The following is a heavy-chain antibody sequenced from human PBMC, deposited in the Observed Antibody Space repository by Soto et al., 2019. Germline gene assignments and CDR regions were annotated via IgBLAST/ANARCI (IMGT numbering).Heavy chain of an antibody. CDR1: GYTFTTYY. Sequence: QVQLVQSGAEVKKPGASVKVSCKASGYTFTTYYMPWVRQAPGLGLEWMGIITPDGGRTSYAQKCQGRVTMTRDTSTSTVYMELSSLRSEDTAVYYCATRDPGHYWGQGTLVTVSS. CDR2: ITPDGGRT. J-gene: IGHJ4*02. CDR3: ATRDPGHY. V-gene: IGHV1-46*01.